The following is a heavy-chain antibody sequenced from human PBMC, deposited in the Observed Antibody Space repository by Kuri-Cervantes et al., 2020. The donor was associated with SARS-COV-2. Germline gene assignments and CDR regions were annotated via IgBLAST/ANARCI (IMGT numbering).Heavy chain of an antibody. Sequence: SVKVSCKASGGTFSSYAISWVRQAPGQGLEWMGRIIPIFGTANYAQKFQGRVTITRNTSISTAYMELSSLRSEDTAVYYCARWRGGTDAFDIWGQGTMVTVSS. D-gene: IGHD3-16*01. CDR3: ARWRGGTDAFDI. V-gene: IGHV1-69*05. J-gene: IGHJ3*02. CDR1: GGTFSSYA. CDR2: IIPIFGTA.